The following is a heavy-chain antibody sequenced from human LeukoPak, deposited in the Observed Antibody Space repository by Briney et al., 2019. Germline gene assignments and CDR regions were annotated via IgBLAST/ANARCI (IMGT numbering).Heavy chain of an antibody. D-gene: IGHD2-2*01. CDR3: AREGPAASTSFYYFMDV. Sequence: SETLSLTCTVPGGSISSYYWSWIRQPAGKGLEWIGRMYTSGATNYNPSLKSRTTMSVDTSKNQLSLRLSSVTAADRAVYYCAREGPAASTSFYYFMDVWGKGTTVTVSS. CDR2: MYTSGAT. V-gene: IGHV4-4*07. CDR1: GGSISSYY. J-gene: IGHJ6*03.